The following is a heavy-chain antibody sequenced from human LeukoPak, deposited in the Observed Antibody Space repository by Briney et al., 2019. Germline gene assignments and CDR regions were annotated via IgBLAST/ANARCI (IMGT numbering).Heavy chain of an antibody. CDR3: ARGGMVRGVIPYYYYYGMDV. D-gene: IGHD3-10*01. CDR2: INPNSGGT. Sequence: GASVKVSCKASGYTFTGYYMHWVRQAPGQGLEWMGWINPNSGGTNYAQKFQGRVTMTRDTSISTAYMELSRLRSDDTAVYYCARGGMVRGVIPYYYYYGMDVWGQGTTVTVSS. J-gene: IGHJ6*02. V-gene: IGHV1-2*02. CDR1: GYTFTGYY.